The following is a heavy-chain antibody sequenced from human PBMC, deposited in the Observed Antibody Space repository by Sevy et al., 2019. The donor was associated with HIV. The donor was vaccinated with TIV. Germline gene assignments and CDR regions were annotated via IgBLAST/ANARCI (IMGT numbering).Heavy chain of an antibody. V-gene: IGHV3-49*03. J-gene: IGHJ4*02. CDR1: GFTFGDYA. Sequence: GGSLRLSCTASGFTFGDYAMSWFRQAPGKGLEWVGFIRSKAYGGTTEYAASVKGRFTISRDDSKSIAYLQMNSLKTEDTSVYYCTGYDFWCGYLYWGQGTLVTVSS. CDR2: IRSKAYGGTT. D-gene: IGHD3-3*01. CDR3: TGYDFWCGYLY.